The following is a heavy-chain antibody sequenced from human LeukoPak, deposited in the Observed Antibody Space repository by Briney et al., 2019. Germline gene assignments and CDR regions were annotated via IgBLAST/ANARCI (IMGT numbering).Heavy chain of an antibody. V-gene: IGHV1-69*13. CDR2: IIPIFGTA. Sequence: GASVKVSCKASGYTFTSYDINWVRQAPGQGLEWMGGIIPIFGTANYAQKFQGRVTITADESTSTAYMELSSLRSEDTAVYYCARESYDRNWFDPWGQGTLVTVSS. CDR1: GYTFTSYD. J-gene: IGHJ5*02. D-gene: IGHD3-22*01. CDR3: ARESYDRNWFDP.